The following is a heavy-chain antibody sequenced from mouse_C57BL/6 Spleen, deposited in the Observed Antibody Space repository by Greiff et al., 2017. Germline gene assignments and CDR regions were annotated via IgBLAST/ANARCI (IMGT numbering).Heavy chain of an antibody. V-gene: IGHV14-4*01. D-gene: IGHD2-4*01. CDR1: GFNIKDDY. CDR2: IDPENGDT. J-gene: IGHJ3*01. Sequence: VQLQQSGAELVRPGASVKLSCTASGFNIKDDYMHWVKQRPEQGLEWIGWIDPENGDTEYASKFQGKATITADTSSNPAYLQLSSLTSEDTAVYYCTTSYYDYDQAWCAYGGQGTLVTVSA. CDR3: TTSYYDYDQAWCAY.